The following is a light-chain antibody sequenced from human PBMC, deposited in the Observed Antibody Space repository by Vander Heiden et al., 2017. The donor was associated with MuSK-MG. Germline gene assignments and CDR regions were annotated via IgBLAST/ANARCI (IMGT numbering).Light chain of an antibody. CDR3: QQYGSSPRT. Sequence: EILFTQSPCTLSLSPGERATLSCRASQSVSSSYLAWYQQKPGQAPRLLIYGASSRATGIPDRFSGSGSGTDFTLTISRLEPEDFAVYYCQQYGSSPRTFGGGTKVEIK. CDR1: QSVSSSY. J-gene: IGKJ4*01. CDR2: GAS. V-gene: IGKV3-20*01.